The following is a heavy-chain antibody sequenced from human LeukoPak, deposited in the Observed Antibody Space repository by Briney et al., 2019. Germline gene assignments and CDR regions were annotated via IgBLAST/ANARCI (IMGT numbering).Heavy chain of an antibody. CDR1: GGTFSSYA. Sequence: GASVKVSCKASGGTFSSYAISWVRQAPGQGLEWMGGIIPIFGTANYAQKFQGRVTITTDGSTSTAYMELSSLRSEDTAVYYCARSVVPAAIRYYYYYYMDVCGKGTTVTVSS. D-gene: IGHD2-2*01. J-gene: IGHJ6*03. CDR3: ARSVVPAAIRYYYYYYMDV. CDR2: IIPIFGTA. V-gene: IGHV1-69*05.